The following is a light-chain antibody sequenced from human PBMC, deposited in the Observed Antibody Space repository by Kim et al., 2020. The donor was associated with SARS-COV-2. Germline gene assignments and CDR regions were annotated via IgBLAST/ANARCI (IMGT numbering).Light chain of an antibody. Sequence: EIVMTQSPATLSVSPGERATLSCRASQSVSSNLAWYQQKPGQAPRLLIYGASTRATGIPARFSGSGSGTEFTLTISSLQSEDFAVYYCKQYNNCPPWTFGQGTKVDIK. CDR2: GAS. J-gene: IGKJ1*01. CDR3: KQYNNCPPWT. CDR1: QSVSSN. V-gene: IGKV3-15*01.